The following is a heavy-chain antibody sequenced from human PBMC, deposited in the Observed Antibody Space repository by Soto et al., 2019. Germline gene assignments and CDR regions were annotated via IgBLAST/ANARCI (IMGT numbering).Heavy chain of an antibody. CDR1: GGSVSSTSW. J-gene: IGHJ4*02. D-gene: IGHD6-13*01. Sequence: QVQLQESGPGLVKPSGTLSLTCAVSGGSVSSTSWWSWVRQPPGKGLEWIGEIYHTGSTNYNPSLESRVTISVDKSKNQFSLNLNSVTAADTAVYFCARDYKAAAGNRRYYFDYWGQGTLVIVSS. V-gene: IGHV4-4*02. CDR3: ARDYKAAAGNRRYYFDY. CDR2: IYHTGST.